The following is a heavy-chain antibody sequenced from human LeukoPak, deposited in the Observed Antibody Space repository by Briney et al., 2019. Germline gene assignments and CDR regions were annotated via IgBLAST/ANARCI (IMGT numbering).Heavy chain of an antibody. CDR2: INSGGST. D-gene: IGHD3-16*01. V-gene: IGHV3-66*01. J-gene: IGHJ4*02. CDR1: EFTVSSNY. Sequence: PGGSLRLSCAASEFTVSSNYMSWVRQAPGRGLEWVSVINSGGSTYYAESVKGRFTTSRDNSKNMLYLQMNTLRAEDTAVYYCARDWVGCDYWGQGTLVTVSS. CDR3: ARDWVGCDY.